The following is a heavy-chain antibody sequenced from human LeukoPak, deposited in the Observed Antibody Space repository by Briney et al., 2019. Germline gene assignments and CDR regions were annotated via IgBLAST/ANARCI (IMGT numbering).Heavy chain of an antibody. D-gene: IGHD3-9*01. V-gene: IGHV5-51*01. J-gene: IGHJ4*02. Sequence: GESLKISCKVSGYNFISYWIAWVRQTPGKGLEYMGIIYPGDSDTRYSPSFQGQVTISVDKSISTAYLQWTSLKASDTAVYYCARQYYDILTGFYIHFDYWGQGTLVTVSS. CDR1: GYNFISYW. CDR2: IYPGDSDT. CDR3: ARQYYDILTGFYIHFDY.